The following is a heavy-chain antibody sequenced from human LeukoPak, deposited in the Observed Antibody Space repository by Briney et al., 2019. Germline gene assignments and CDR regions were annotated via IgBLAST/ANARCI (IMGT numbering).Heavy chain of an antibody. CDR1: GGSISSGGYY. CDR2: SYYSGST. Sequence: SETLSLTCTVSGGSISSGGYYWSWIRQHPGKGLEWIGYSYYSGSTYYNPSLKSRVTISVDTSKNQFSLKLSSVTAADPAVYYCERVLQYDSSGYYSRDAFDIWGQGTMVTVSS. J-gene: IGHJ3*02. CDR3: ERVLQYDSSGYYSRDAFDI. D-gene: IGHD3-22*01. V-gene: IGHV4-31*03.